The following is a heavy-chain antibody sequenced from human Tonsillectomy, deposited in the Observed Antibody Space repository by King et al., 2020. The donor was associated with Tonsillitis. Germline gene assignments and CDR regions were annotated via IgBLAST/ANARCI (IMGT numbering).Heavy chain of an antibody. D-gene: IGHD6-6*01. CDR1: GFTFSSYG. V-gene: IGHV3-30*18. CDR2: ISYDGSNK. Sequence: VQLVESGGGVVQPGRSLRLSCAASGFTFSSYGMHWVRQAPGKGLEWVAVISYDGSNKYYADSVKGRFTIARDISKNTLYLQMNSLRAEDTAVDYCAKDPSIAARYYYYGMDVWGQGTTVTVSS. CDR3: AKDPSIAARYYYYGMDV. J-gene: IGHJ6*02.